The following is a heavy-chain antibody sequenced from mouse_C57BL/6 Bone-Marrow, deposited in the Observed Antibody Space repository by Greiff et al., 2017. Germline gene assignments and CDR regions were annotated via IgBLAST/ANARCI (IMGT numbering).Heavy chain of an antibody. CDR1: GFTFTDYY. CDR3: ARYDYDACYWYCDV. CDR2: IRNKANGYTT. V-gene: IGHV7-3*01. Sequence: EVKLMESGGGLVQPGGSLSLSCAASGFTFTDYYMSWVRQPPGKALEWLGFIRNKANGYTTEYSASVKGRFTISRDNSQSILYLQMNALRAEDSATYYCARYDYDACYWYCDVWGTGTTVTVSS. D-gene: IGHD2-4*01. J-gene: IGHJ1*03.